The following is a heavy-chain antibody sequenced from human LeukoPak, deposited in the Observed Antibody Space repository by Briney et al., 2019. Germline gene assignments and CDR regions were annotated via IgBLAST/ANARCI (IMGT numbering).Heavy chain of an antibody. V-gene: IGHV4-4*09. CDR1: GGSISSYY. J-gene: IGHJ6*03. CDR2: IYTSGST. Sequence: PSETLSLTCTVSGGSISSYYWSWIRQPPGKGLEWIGYIYTSGSTNYNPSLKSRVTISIDKSKNQFSLKLSSVTAADTAVYYCARISSSWYPYFYYYYYMDVWGKGTTVTVSS. CDR3: ARISSSWYPYFYYYYYMDV. D-gene: IGHD6-13*01.